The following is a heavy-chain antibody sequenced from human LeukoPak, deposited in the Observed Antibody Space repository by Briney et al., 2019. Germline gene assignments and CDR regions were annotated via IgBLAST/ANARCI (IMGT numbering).Heavy chain of an antibody. D-gene: IGHD6-13*01. CDR3: AVFASSTWDVAFDI. J-gene: IGHJ3*02. V-gene: IGHV1-2*02. CDR2: INPNSAVT. Sequence: GAPVKVSCKASGYTISGYLIHWVRQAPGQGLEWMGWINPNSAVTKFAQKFQGRVTMTRDTSISTAYMELSSLASDDTGVYFCAVFASSTWDVAFDIWGQGTMVIVSS. CDR1: GYTISGYL.